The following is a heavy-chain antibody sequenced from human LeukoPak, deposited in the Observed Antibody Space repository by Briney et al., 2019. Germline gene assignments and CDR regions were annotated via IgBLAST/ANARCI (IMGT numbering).Heavy chain of an antibody. CDR2: MNPKSGNT. CDR1: GYTFTSYD. CDR3: ARAVGYCSSTSCYGIGPGY. Sequence: ASVKVSCKASGYTFTSYDINWVRQATGQGREWMGWMNPKSGNTGYAQKFQGRVTMTRNTSISTAYMELSSLRSEDTAVYYCARAVGYCSSTSCYGIGPGYWGQGTLVTVSS. V-gene: IGHV1-8*01. J-gene: IGHJ4*02. D-gene: IGHD2-2*01.